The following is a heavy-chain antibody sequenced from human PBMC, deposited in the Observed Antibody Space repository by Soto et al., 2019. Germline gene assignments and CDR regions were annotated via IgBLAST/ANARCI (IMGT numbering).Heavy chain of an antibody. V-gene: IGHV3-11*01. D-gene: IGHD1-7*01. CDR2: IDSSGSPL. CDR3: ARDPDKTSKIDY. Sequence: QVQLVESGGGLVKPGGSLRLSCEASGFSFTDHYMSWVRQTPGRGLEWVSYIDSSGSPLYYADSVRGRFTISRDNAKNSLFLQMNSLRPDVSAIYYCARDPDKTSKIDYWGQGTLVTVSS. CDR1: GFSFTDHY. J-gene: IGHJ4*02.